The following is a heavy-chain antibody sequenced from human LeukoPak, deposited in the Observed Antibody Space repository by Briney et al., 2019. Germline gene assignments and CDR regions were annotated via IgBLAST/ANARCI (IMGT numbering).Heavy chain of an antibody. V-gene: IGHV4-59*01. CDR1: GGSISSYY. D-gene: IGHD3-10*01. CDR3: ARDQLGSGSCPFDY. J-gene: IGHJ4*02. CDR2: IYYSGST. Sequence: SETLSLTCTVSGGSISSYYWSWIRQPPGKGLEWIGYIYYSGSTNYNPSLKSRVTISVDTSKNQFSLKLSSVTAADTAVYYCARDQLGSGSCPFDYWGQGTLVTLSS.